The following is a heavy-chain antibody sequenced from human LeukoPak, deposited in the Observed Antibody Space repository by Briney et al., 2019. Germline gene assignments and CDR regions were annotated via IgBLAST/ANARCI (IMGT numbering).Heavy chain of an antibody. Sequence: GGSLRLSCAASGFTFSNAWMSWVRQAPGKGLEWVGRIKSKTDGGTTDYAAPVKGRFTISRDDSENTLYLQMNSLKTEDTAVYYCTHDSSEDAFDIWGQGTMVTVSS. D-gene: IGHD3-22*01. V-gene: IGHV3-15*01. CDR3: THDSSEDAFDI. CDR1: GFTFSNAW. J-gene: IGHJ3*02. CDR2: IKSKTDGGTT.